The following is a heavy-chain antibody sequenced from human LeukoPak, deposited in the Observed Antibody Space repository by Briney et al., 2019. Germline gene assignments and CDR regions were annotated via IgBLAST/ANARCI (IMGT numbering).Heavy chain of an antibody. D-gene: IGHD3-3*01. CDR1: GFTFSDYY. V-gene: IGHV3-11*01. Sequence: GGSLRLSCAASGFTFSDYYMSWIRQAPGKGLEWVPYISSSGSTIYYADSVKGRFTISRDNAKNSLYLQMNSLRAEDTAVYYCARRIGDYDFWSGYLYGMDVWGQGTTVTVSS. J-gene: IGHJ6*02. CDR3: ARRIGDYDFWSGYLYGMDV. CDR2: ISSSGSTI.